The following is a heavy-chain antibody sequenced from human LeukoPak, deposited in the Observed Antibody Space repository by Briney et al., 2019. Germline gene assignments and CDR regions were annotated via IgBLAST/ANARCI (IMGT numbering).Heavy chain of an antibody. CDR3: AKVTLEFYGAINY. D-gene: IGHD4-17*01. V-gene: IGHV3-23*01. CDR1: GFTFSSYA. J-gene: IGHJ4*02. Sequence: GGSLRLPCAASGFTFSSYAMSWVRQAPGKGLEWVSAISGSGGSTYYADSVKGRFTISRDNSKNTLYLQMNSLRAEDTAVYYCAKVTLEFYGAINYWGQGTLVTVSS. CDR2: ISGSGGST.